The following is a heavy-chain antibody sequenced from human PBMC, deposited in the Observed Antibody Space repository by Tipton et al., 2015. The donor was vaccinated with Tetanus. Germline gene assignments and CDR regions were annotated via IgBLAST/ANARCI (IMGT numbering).Heavy chain of an antibody. CDR2: ISDRGTAGDSTT. V-gene: IGHV3-23*01. J-gene: IGHJ4*01. D-gene: IGHD3-10*01. CDR1: GFIFTNYA. Sequence: SLRLSCAASGFIFTNYAISWIRQAPGKRLEWVSAISDRGTAGDSTTYYADSAKGRFTVSRDNSKNTLYLQMNSLRAEDTAVYYCTREIVRFTKVRADIDCWGQGTLLTVSS. CDR3: TREIVRFTKVRADIDC.